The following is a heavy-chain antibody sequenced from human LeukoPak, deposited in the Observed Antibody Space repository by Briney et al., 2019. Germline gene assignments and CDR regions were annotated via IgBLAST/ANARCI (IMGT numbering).Heavy chain of an antibody. J-gene: IGHJ6*03. Sequence: ASVKVSCKASGYTYTSYDINWVRQATGQGLEWMGWMNPNSGNTGYAQKFQGRVTMTRNTSISTAYMELSSLRSEDTAVYYCAREVAPAAIVSRYYYYYMDVWGKGTTVTVSS. V-gene: IGHV1-8*01. CDR2: MNPNSGNT. D-gene: IGHD2-2*02. CDR1: GYTYTSYD. CDR3: AREVAPAAIVSRYYYYYMDV.